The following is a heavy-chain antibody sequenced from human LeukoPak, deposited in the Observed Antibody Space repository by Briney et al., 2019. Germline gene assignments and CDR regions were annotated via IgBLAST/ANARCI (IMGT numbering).Heavy chain of an antibody. D-gene: IGHD3-22*01. CDR1: GFTFSNAW. J-gene: IGHJ4*02. CDR3: TTTYHYDSSGYSSYY. V-gene: IGHV3-15*01. CDR2: IKSESVGGAR. Sequence: GGSLRLSCVGSGFTFSNAWMTWVRQAPGKGLEWVGRIKSESVGGARDYAAPVKGRFTISRDDSKNTVYLQMNSLKIEDTALYYCTTTYHYDSSGYSSYYWGQGTLVTVSS.